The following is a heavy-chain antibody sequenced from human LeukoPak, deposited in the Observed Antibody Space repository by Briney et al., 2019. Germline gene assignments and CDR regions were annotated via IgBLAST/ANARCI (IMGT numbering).Heavy chain of an antibody. V-gene: IGHV3-23*01. CDR3: AKDVGITMVRGVKPVDY. D-gene: IGHD3-10*01. J-gene: IGHJ4*02. CDR1: GFTFSSYT. CDR2: ISGSGGST. Sequence: GGSLRLSCAASGFTFSSYTMSWVRQAPGKGLEWVSAISGSGGSTYYADSVKGRFTISRDNSKNTLYLQMNSLRAEDTAVYYCAKDVGITMVRGVKPVDYWGQGTLVTVSS.